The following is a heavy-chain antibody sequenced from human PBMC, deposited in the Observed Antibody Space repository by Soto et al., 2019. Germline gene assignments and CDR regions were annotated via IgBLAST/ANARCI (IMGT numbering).Heavy chain of an antibody. Sequence: GASVKVSCKAPGRTFSSYAISWVRQAPGQGLEWMGGIIPIFGTANYAQKFQGRVTITADESTSTVYMELSSLRSEDTAVYYCAGDEPYGDYLFGAFDIWGQGTMVTVSS. V-gene: IGHV1-69*13. CDR1: GRTFSSYA. CDR2: IIPIFGTA. J-gene: IGHJ3*02. D-gene: IGHD4-17*01. CDR3: AGDEPYGDYLFGAFDI.